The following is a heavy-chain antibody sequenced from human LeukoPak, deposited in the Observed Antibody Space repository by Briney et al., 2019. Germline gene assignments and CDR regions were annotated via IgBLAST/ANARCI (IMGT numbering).Heavy chain of an antibody. D-gene: IGHD6-6*01. CDR1: GFTFSSYW. J-gene: IGHJ4*02. CDR3: ASIGPWYSSSFPEGPCFDY. CDR2: IKQDGSEK. V-gene: IGHV3-7*01. Sequence: GGSLRLSCAASGFTFSSYWMSWVRQAPGKGLEWVANIKQDGSEKYYVDSVKGRFTISRDNAKNSLYLQMNSLRAEDTAVYYCASIGPWYSSSFPEGPCFDYWGQGTLVTVSS.